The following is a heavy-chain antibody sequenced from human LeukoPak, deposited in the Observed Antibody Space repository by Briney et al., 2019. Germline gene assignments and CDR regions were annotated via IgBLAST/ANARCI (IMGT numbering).Heavy chain of an antibody. J-gene: IGHJ5*02. V-gene: IGHV4-59*06. D-gene: IGHD3-10*01. CDR1: GGSISSYY. Sequence: SETLSLTCTVSGGSISSYYWSWIRQPAGKGLEWIGYINYSGSTYYNPSLKSRVTISVDTSKNHFSLKLSSVTAADTAVYYCARYGSGSTWFDPWGQGTLVTVSS. CDR2: INYSGST. CDR3: ARYGSGSTWFDP.